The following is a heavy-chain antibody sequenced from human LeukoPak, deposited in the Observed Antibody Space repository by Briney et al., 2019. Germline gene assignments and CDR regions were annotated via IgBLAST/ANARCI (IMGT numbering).Heavy chain of an antibody. J-gene: IGHJ4*02. CDR3: VRLLGGSYFDY. V-gene: IGHV3-48*03. CDR1: GFTFNSYE. Sequence: GGSLRLSCAASGFTFNSYEMSWVRQAPGVGLEWVSYISSSGSTIYYADSVKGRFTISRDNAKNSLYLQMNSLRAEDTAVYYCVRLLGGSYFDYWGQGTLVTVSS. CDR2: ISSSGSTI. D-gene: IGHD3-16*01.